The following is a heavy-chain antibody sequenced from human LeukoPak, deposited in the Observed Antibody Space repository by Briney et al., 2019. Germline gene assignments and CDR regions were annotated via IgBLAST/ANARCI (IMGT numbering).Heavy chain of an antibody. CDR2: IYYTGNT. CDR1: GGSISNYF. J-gene: IGHJ4*02. CDR3: ARDFRNDYYDSSGYSG. V-gene: IGHV4-59*01. Sequence: SETLSLTCSFSGGSISNYFWSWIRQPPGKGLEWIGYIYYTGNTGYNPSLMSRVTISLDTSKNHFSLRLSSVTAADTAVYYCARDFRNDYYDSSGYSGWGQGTLVTVSS. D-gene: IGHD3-22*01.